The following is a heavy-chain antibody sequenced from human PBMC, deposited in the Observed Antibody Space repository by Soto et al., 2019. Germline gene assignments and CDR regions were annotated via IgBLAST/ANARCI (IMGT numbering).Heavy chain of an antibody. CDR3: TQEDHYSAPDY. CDR2: ISRSGRGSA. J-gene: IGHJ4*02. D-gene: IGHD2-15*01. CDR1: GFTFNSYV. Sequence: GGSLRLSCAASGFTFNSYVMTWVRQAPGEGLEWVSSISRSGRGSAYYADSVKGRFTISRDNSENTLFLQMNNLRDEDTALYYCTQEDHYSAPDYWGQGTLVTVSS. V-gene: IGHV3-23*01.